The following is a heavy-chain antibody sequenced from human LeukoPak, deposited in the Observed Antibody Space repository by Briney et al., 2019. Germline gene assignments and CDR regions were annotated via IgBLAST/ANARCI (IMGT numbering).Heavy chain of an antibody. Sequence: SVKVSCKASGGTFSSYAISWVRQAPGQGLEWMGRIIPILGIANYAQKFQGRVTITADESTSTAYMELSSLRSEDTAVYYCARAWRPYYYYHMDVWGKGTTVTVSS. CDR2: IIPILGIA. CDR3: ARAWRPYYYYHMDV. V-gene: IGHV1-69*04. D-gene: IGHD5-24*01. CDR1: GGTFSSYA. J-gene: IGHJ6*03.